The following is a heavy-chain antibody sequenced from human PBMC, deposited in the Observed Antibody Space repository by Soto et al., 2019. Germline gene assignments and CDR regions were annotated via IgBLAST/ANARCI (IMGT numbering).Heavy chain of an antibody. CDR2: INHSGST. CDR3: ARAHVGAARRASGRVYNWFDP. D-gene: IGHD6-6*01. V-gene: IGHV4-34*01. J-gene: IGHJ5*02. Sequence: SETLSLTCAVYGGSFSGYYWSWIRQPPGKGLEWIGEINHSGSTNYNPSLKSRVTISVDTSKNQFSLKLSSVTAADTAVYYCARAHVGAARRASGRVYNWFDPWGQGTLVTVSS. CDR1: GGSFSGYY.